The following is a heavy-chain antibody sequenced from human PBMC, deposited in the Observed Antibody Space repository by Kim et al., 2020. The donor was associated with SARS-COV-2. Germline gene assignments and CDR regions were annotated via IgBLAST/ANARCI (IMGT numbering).Heavy chain of an antibody. CDR1: GFTLSSYS. CDR2: ISSSSSYI. V-gene: IGHV3-21*01. Sequence: GGSLRLSCAASGFTLSSYSMNWVRQAPGKGLEWVSSISSSSSYIYYADSVKGRFTISRDNAKNSLYLQMNSLRAEDTAVYYCARGQRVPAAMRDAFDIWGQGTMVTVSS. J-gene: IGHJ3*02. D-gene: IGHD2-2*01. CDR3: ARGQRVPAAMRDAFDI.